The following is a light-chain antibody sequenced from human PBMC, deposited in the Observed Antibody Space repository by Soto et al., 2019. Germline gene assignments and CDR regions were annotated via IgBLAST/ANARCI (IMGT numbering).Light chain of an antibody. CDR3: GSYTGNIYV. Sequence: QSRLAKPASGSGSPGQSITIYCTCTSGDVGGYKFVSWYQQHPGKAPKLMIYEVSNRPSGVSSRFSGSKSGNTASLTISGLQPEEEADYFCGSYTGNIYVFGNGTKVTVL. V-gene: IGLV2-14*01. CDR1: SGDVGGYKF. J-gene: IGLJ1*01. CDR2: EVS.